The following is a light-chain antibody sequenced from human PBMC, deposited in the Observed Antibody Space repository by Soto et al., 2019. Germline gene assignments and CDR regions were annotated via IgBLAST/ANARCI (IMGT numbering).Light chain of an antibody. CDR2: DVS. CDR1: SSDVGGYKY. J-gene: IGLJ2*01. Sequence: QSALTQPASVSGSPGQSITISCTGTSSDVGGYKYVSWYQQHPGKAPKLMIYDVSNQPSGVPNRFSGSKSGNTASLTIFCVQPDAEADYYCSSYTSSSTYVVFGGGTKLTVL. CDR3: SSYTSSSTYVV. V-gene: IGLV2-14*01.